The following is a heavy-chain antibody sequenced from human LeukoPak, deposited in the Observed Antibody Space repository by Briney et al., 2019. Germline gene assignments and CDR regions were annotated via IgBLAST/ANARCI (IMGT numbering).Heavy chain of an antibody. J-gene: IGHJ4*02. Sequence: GGSLRLSCAASGFTFSDYYMSWIRQAPGKGLEWVSYISSSGSTIYYADSVKGRLTISRDNAKNSLYLQMNSLRAEDTAVYYCARALFGVVPRRRYYFDYWGQGTLVTVSS. CDR2: ISSSGSTI. V-gene: IGHV3-11*01. CDR1: GFTFSDYY. CDR3: ARALFGVVPRRRYYFDY. D-gene: IGHD3-3*01.